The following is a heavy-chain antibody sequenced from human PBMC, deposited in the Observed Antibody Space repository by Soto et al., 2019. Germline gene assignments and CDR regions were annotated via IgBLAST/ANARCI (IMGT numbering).Heavy chain of an antibody. J-gene: IGHJ4*02. Sequence: QVQLVQSGAEVKEPGASVKVACKTSGYTFNVYGLAWVRQAPGQGLEWMGWISAYNDKTSYAQKFQGRVTLTTDTATRTAYMDLRSLRSDDTAMYYCARVALVELHYYFDYWGQGTLVTVSS. CDR3: ARVALVELHYYFDY. D-gene: IGHD1-7*01. V-gene: IGHV1-18*01. CDR2: ISAYNDKT. CDR1: GYTFNVYG.